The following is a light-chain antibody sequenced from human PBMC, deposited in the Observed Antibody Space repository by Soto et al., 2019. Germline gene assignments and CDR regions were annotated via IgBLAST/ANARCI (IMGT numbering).Light chain of an antibody. CDR1: SSDVGNYNL. V-gene: IGLV2-23*03. CDR2: EGS. Sequence: QSALTHAASVSGCPGQSITISCTGTSSDVGNYNLVSWYQQFPGKAPKLIIYEGSRRPSGVSNRFSGSKSGNTASLTISGLQAEDEADYYCCSYAGTFTFDVFGGGTKLTVL. CDR3: CSYAGTFTFDV. J-gene: IGLJ2*01.